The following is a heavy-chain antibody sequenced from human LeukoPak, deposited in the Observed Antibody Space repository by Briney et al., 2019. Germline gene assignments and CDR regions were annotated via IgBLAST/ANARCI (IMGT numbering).Heavy chain of an antibody. CDR2: INGDGSSS. D-gene: IGHD1-26*01. CDR1: GFTLSDYW. CDR3: ARDPRDMGLDP. V-gene: IGHV3-74*01. J-gene: IGHJ5*02. Sequence: GGSLRLSCAASGFTLSDYWMHWVRQAPGKGLVWVARINGDGSSSTYADTVKGQCTISRDNAKNTLYLKMNSLRVEDTAVYYCARDPRDMGLDPWGQGTLVTVSS.